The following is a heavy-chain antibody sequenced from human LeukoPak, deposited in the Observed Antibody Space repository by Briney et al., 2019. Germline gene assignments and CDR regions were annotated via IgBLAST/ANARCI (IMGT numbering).Heavy chain of an antibody. J-gene: IGHJ6*03. D-gene: IGHD6-19*01. CDR1: GDSVSSNSAA. CDR2: TYYRSKLYN. Sequence: SQTLSLTCAISGDSVSSNSAAWNWIRQSPSRGLEWLGRTYYRSKLYNDYAVSVKSRITINPDTSKNQFSLQLNSVTPEDTAVYYCARVVLGSGWHRTVDYYYYMDVWGKGTTVTISS. CDR3: ARVVLGSGWHRTVDYYYYMDV. V-gene: IGHV6-1*01.